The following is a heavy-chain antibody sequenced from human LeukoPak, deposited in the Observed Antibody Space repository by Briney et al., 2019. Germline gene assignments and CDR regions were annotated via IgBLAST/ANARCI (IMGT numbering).Heavy chain of an antibody. J-gene: IGHJ5*02. CDR1: GYSFNSYW. Sequence: GESLEISFKGSGYSFNSYWIGWVRPGPGKGPEGMGSNYPGESDNRYSPSFQGQVTISADKSISTAYLQWSSLKASDTAMYYCARRYGATRIAVAGPDPNWFDPWGQGTLVTVSS. V-gene: IGHV5-51*01. CDR3: ARRYGATRIAVAGPDPNWFDP. CDR2: NYPGESDN. D-gene: IGHD6-19*01.